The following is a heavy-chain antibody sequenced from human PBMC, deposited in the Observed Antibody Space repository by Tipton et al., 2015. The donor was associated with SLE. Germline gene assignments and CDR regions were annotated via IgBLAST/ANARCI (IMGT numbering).Heavy chain of an antibody. CDR3: ARDGGLGYCTNGVCPSDL. V-gene: IGHV4-61*01. CDR2: IYYSGST. CDR1: GGSVSSGSYY. J-gene: IGHJ2*01. Sequence: TLSLTCTVSGGSVSSGSYYWSWIRQPPGKGLEWIGYIYYSGSTNYNPSLKSRVTISVDTSKNQFSLKLSSVTAADTAVYYCARDGGLGYCTNGVCPSDLWSRGSLVTVPS. D-gene: IGHD2-8*01.